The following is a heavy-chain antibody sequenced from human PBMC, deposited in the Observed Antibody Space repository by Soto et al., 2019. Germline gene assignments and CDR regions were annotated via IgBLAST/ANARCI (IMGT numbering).Heavy chain of an antibody. CDR2: INPNSGGT. V-gene: IGHV1-2*04. J-gene: IGHJ3*02. CDR1: GYTFTGYY. D-gene: IGHD3-10*01. Sequence: QVQLVQSGAEVKKPGASVKVSCKASGYTFTGYYMHWVRQAPGQGLEWMGWINPNSGGTNYAQKFQGWVTMTRDTAISTAYMELSRLRSDDTAVYYCARGSTMVRGVLLDAFAIWGQGTMVTVSS. CDR3: ARGSTMVRGVLLDAFAI.